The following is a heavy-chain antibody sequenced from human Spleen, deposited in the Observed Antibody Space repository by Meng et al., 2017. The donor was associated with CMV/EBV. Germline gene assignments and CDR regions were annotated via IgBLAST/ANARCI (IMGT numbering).Heavy chain of an antibody. J-gene: IGHJ6*02. V-gene: IGHV1-69*10. CDR2: IVPILGIA. D-gene: IGHD3-9*01. CDR3: ARVWRIGYDILTGQMSPLPPYYYGMDV. Sequence: RKAPGQGLEWMGGIVPILGIANYAQKFQGRVTITADKSTSTAYMELSSLRSEDTAVYYCARVWRIGYDILTGQMSPLPPYYYGMDVWGQGTTVTVSS.